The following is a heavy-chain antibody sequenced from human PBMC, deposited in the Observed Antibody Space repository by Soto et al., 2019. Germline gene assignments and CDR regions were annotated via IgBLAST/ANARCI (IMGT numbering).Heavy chain of an antibody. CDR1: CYTFTSYG. J-gene: IGHJ4*02. D-gene: IGHD4-17*01. CDR3: AGELATELYGPYDY. Sequence: PSMKVSCKASCYTFTSYGISLLRQAPGQGLEWMGWISAYNGNTNYAQKLQGRVTMTTDTSTSTAYMELRSLRSDDTAVYYCAGELATELYGPYDYWGQGTLVTVSS. V-gene: IGHV1-18*04. CDR2: ISAYNGNT.